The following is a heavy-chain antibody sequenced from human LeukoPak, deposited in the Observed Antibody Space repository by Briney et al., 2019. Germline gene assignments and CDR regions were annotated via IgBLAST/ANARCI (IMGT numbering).Heavy chain of an antibody. CDR1: DDPINSGVYY. D-gene: IGHD1-26*01. V-gene: IGHV4-61*09. J-gene: IGHJ6*03. Sequence: SETLSLTCTVSDDPINSGVYYWNWIRQPAGKGLEWIGHIYTSGTTTNSNPSLKSRVAIPLDTSKNHFSLKLSSVTAADTAVYYCARAKKRSGRSRSFYLDVWGKGTTVTVSS. CDR2: IYTSGTTT. CDR3: ARAKKRSGRSRSFYLDV.